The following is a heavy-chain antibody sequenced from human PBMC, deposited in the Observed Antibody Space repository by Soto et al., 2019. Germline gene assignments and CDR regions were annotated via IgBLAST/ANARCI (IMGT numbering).Heavy chain of an antibody. CDR1: GFTFSSYS. Sequence: GGSLRLSCAASGFTFSSYSINWVRQAPGKGLEWVSSISSSSSYIYYADSVKGRFTISRDNAKNSLYLQMNSLRAEDTAVYYCARDPGTAPDYWGQGTLVTVSS. CDR2: ISSSSSYI. V-gene: IGHV3-21*01. J-gene: IGHJ4*02. D-gene: IGHD2-21*02. CDR3: ARDPGTAPDY.